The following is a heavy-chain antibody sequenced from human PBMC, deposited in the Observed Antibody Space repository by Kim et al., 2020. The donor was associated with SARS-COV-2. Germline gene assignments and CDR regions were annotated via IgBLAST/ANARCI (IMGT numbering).Heavy chain of an antibody. Sequence: DASTTNYADSVKGRFTISRDNAKNTLYLQMNSLRAEDTAVYYCARGGGPDYWGQGTLVTVSS. D-gene: IGHD2-15*01. J-gene: IGHJ4*02. V-gene: IGHV3-74*01. CDR3: ARGGGPDY. CDR2: DASTT.